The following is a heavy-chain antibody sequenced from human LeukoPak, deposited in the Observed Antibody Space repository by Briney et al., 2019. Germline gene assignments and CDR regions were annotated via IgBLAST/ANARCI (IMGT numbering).Heavy chain of an antibody. CDR1: GGSFSSYY. CDR2: INHSGST. Sequence: PSETLSLTCAVYGGSFSSYYWSWIRQPPGKGLEWIGEINHSGSTNYNPSLKSRVTISVDTSKNQFSLKLSSVTAADTAVYYCARASYYYGSGSFHFDYWGQGTLVTVSS. J-gene: IGHJ4*02. D-gene: IGHD3-10*01. CDR3: ARASYYYGSGSFHFDY. V-gene: IGHV4-34*01.